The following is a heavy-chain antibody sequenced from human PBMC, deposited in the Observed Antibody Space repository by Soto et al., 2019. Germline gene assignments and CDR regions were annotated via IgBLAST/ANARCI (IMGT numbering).Heavy chain of an antibody. Sequence: EVQLLESGGGLVQPGGSLRLSCAASGFTFSSYAMSWVRQAPGKGLEWVSAISGSGGSTYYADSVKGRFTISRDNSKNTLYLQMNSLRAEDTAVYYCARSHGSGSYFDYWGQGTLVTVSS. CDR3: ARSHGSGSYFDY. J-gene: IGHJ4*02. CDR2: ISGSGGST. V-gene: IGHV3-23*01. D-gene: IGHD3-10*01. CDR1: GFTFSSYA.